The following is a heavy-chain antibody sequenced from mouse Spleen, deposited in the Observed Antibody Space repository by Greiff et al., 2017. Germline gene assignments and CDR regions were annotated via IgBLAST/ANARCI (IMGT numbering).Heavy chain of an antibody. CDR1: GYTFTEYT. CDR3: ARHEVDHEGFAY. CDR2: FYPGSGSI. V-gene: IGHV1-62-2*01. Sequence: QVHVKQSGAELVKPGASVKLSCKASGYTFTEYTIHWVKQRSGQGLEWIGWFYPGSGSIKYNEKFKDKATLTADKSSSTVYMELSRLTSEDSAVYFCARHEVDHEGFAYWGQGTLVTVSA. J-gene: IGHJ3*01.